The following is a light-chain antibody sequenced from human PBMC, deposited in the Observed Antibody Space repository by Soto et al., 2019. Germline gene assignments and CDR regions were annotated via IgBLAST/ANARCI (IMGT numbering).Light chain of an antibody. CDR3: QQFAPLTT. Sequence: DIQMTQSPSSLSAFVGDRVTISCQASQDITKSLNWYQQKAGKAPKVLIYDASNLETGVPSRFSGTGSGTEFTLTISTLQPEDVATYYCQQFAPLTTFGGGTKVDI. CDR1: QDITKS. V-gene: IGKV1-33*01. J-gene: IGKJ4*01. CDR2: DAS.